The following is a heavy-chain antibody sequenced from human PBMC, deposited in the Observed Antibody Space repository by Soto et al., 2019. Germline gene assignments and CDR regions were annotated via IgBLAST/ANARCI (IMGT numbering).Heavy chain of an antibody. V-gene: IGHV3-23*01. J-gene: IGHJ4*02. CDR3: ARNSGTMVTSSRVFDF. CDR2: ISGGADTT. D-gene: IGHD2-21*02. CDR1: GFTFTTYA. Sequence: EVQLLESGGALVQPGGSLRLSCAASGFTFTTYAMSWVRQAPGKGLEWVSIISGGADTTSYADSVKGRFSISRDNSKNTLFLQMNSLRAEDTAVYYCARNSGTMVTSSRVFDFWGQGTLVTVSS.